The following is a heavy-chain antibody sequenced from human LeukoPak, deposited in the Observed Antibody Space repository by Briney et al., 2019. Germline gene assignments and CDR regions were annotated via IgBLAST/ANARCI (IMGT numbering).Heavy chain of an antibody. Sequence: GGSLRLSCAASGFTFSSYWMDWARQAPGKGLEWVSSISSSSSYIYYADSVKGRFTISRDNAKNSLYLQMNSLRAEDTAVYYCASFSDDAFDIWGQGTMVTVSS. V-gene: IGHV3-21*01. CDR3: ASFSDDAFDI. J-gene: IGHJ3*02. CDR2: ISSSSSYI. CDR1: GFTFSSYW.